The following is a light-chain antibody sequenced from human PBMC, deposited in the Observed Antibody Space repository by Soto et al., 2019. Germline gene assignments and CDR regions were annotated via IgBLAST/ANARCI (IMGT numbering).Light chain of an antibody. CDR3: QQGSTWPT. Sequence: EIVLTQSPATLSLSPGERATLSCRASQSPSGYLAWYQQRPGQASRLLIYDASSRANGIPARFTGSGSGTDFSLTISSLEPEDFAVYYCQQGSTWPTFGQGTRVDIK. J-gene: IGKJ1*01. CDR2: DAS. CDR1: QSPSGY. V-gene: IGKV3-11*01.